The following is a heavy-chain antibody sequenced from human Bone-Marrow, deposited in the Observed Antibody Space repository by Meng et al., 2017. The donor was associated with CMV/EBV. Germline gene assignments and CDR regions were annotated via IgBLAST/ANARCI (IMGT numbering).Heavy chain of an antibody. CDR2: ISSSGSTI. J-gene: IGHJ6*02. D-gene: IGHD1-26*01. CDR1: GFTFSDYY. V-gene: IGHV3-11*04. CDR3: ARGGWELQPLYYYYGMDV. Sequence: GESLKISCAASGFTFSDYYMSWIRQAPGKGLEWVSYISSSGSTIYYADSVKGRFTISWDNAKNSLYLQMNSLRAEDTAVYYCARGGWELQPLYYYYGMDVWGQGTTVTFSS.